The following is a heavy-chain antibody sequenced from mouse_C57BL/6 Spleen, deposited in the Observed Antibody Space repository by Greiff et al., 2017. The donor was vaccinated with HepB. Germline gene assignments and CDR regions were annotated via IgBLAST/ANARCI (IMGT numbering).Heavy chain of an antibody. V-gene: IGHV1-52*01. CDR2: IDPSDSET. CDR1: GYTFTSYW. J-gene: IGHJ4*01. Sequence: QVQLQQPGAELVRPGSSVKLSCKASGYTFTSYWMHWVKQRPLQGLEWIGNIDPSDSETHYNQKFKDKATLTVDKSSSTAYMQLSSLTSEDSAVYYCARKGPYYSNDEGAMDYWGQGTSVTVSS. CDR3: ARKGPYYSNDEGAMDY. D-gene: IGHD2-5*01.